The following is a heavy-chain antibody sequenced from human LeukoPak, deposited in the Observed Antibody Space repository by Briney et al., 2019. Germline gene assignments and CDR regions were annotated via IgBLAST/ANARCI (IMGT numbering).Heavy chain of an antibody. J-gene: IGHJ3*02. V-gene: IGHV1-69*05. CDR2: IIPIFGTA. D-gene: IGHD3-16*02. Sequence: SVKVSCKASGGTLSSYAISWVRQAPGQGLEWMGGIIPIFGTANYAQKFQGRVTITTDESTSTAYMELSSLRSEDTAVYYCARDGDYVWGSYHYTDLDAFDIWGKGQWSPSLQ. CDR1: GGTLSSYA. CDR3: ARDGDYVWGSYHYTDLDAFDI.